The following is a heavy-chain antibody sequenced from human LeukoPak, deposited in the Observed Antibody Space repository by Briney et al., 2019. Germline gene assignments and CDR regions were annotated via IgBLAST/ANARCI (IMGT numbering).Heavy chain of an antibody. J-gene: IGHJ4*02. CDR1: GFTFSSYS. CDR3: AKGGPMGDSSGYYYFDGYYFDY. Sequence: GGSLRLSCAASGFTFSSYSMNWVRQAPGKGLEWVSSISSSSSYIYYADSVKGRFTISRDNSKNTLYLQMNSLRAEDTAVYYCAKGGPMGDSSGYYYFDGYYFDYWGQGTLVTVSS. V-gene: IGHV3-21*04. D-gene: IGHD3-22*01. CDR2: ISSSSSYI.